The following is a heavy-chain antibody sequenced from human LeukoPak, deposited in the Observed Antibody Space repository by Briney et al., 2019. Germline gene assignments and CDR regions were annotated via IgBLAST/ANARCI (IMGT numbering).Heavy chain of an antibody. J-gene: IGHJ5*02. Sequence: SETLSLTCTVSGGSISSGGNYWSWIRQPAGKGLEWIGRIYNSGTTNYNPSLKSRLTMSSDTSKNQFSLQMTSVTAADTAVYFCARGLERFSVFGEVTITENWFDPWGPGTLVTVSS. D-gene: IGHD3-16*01. CDR2: IYNSGTT. CDR3: ARGLERFSVFGEVTITENWFDP. V-gene: IGHV4-61*02. CDR1: GGSISSGGNY.